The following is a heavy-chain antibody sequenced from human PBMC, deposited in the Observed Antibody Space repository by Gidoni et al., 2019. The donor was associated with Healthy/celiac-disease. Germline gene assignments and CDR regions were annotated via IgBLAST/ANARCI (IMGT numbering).Heavy chain of an antibody. Sequence: EVQLLESGGGLVQPGGSLRLSCAASGFTFSRYSMSWVRQAPGKGLEWVSAISGSGGSTYYADSVKGRFNISRDNSKNTLYLQMNSLRAEDTAVYYCAKDLRGYCSSTSCYAYGMDVWGQGTTVTVSS. J-gene: IGHJ6*02. CDR2: ISGSGGST. CDR3: AKDLRGYCSSTSCYAYGMDV. V-gene: IGHV3-23*01. CDR1: GFTFSRYS. D-gene: IGHD2-2*01.